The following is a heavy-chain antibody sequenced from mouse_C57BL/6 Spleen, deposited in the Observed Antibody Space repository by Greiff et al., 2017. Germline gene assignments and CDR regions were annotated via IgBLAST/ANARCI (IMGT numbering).Heavy chain of an antibody. D-gene: IGHD2-4*01. J-gene: IGHJ2*01. CDR2: IDPSDSYT. V-gene: IGHV1-50*01. CDR3: ARGYDYDLYYFDY. Sequence: VQLQQPGAELVKPGASVKLSCKASGYTFTSYWMQWVKQRPGQGLEWIGEIDPSDSYTNYNQKFKGKATLTVDTSSSTAYMQLSSLTSEDSAVYYCARGYDYDLYYFDYWGQGTTLTVSS. CDR1: GYTFTSYW.